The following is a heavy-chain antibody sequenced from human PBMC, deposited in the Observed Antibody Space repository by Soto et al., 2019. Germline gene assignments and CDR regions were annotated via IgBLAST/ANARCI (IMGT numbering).Heavy chain of an antibody. CDR3: AKGKDIVVVPAIDY. Sequence: PGGSLRLSCAASGFTFRSYVMSWVCQAPGKGLEWVSGISGSGGNTYYTDSVKGRFTISRDNSKNTLYLQMNSLRVEDTAVYYCAKGKDIVVVPAIDYWGQGTLVTVSS. CDR1: GFTFRSYV. D-gene: IGHD2-2*01. J-gene: IGHJ4*02. CDR2: ISGSGGNT. V-gene: IGHV3-23*01.